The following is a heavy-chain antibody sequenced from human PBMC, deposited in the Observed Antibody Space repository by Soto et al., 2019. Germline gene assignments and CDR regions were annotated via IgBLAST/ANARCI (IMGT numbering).Heavy chain of an antibody. Sequence: PSETLSLTCTVSGGSISSYYWSWIRQPPGKGLEWIGYIYYSGSTNYNPSLKSRVTISVDTSKNQFSLKLSSVTAADTAVYYCARSLLLWFGELSGWFDPWGQGTLVTVSS. J-gene: IGHJ5*02. D-gene: IGHD3-10*01. CDR2: IYYSGST. CDR3: ARSLLLWFGELSGWFDP. CDR1: GGSISSYY. V-gene: IGHV4-59*01.